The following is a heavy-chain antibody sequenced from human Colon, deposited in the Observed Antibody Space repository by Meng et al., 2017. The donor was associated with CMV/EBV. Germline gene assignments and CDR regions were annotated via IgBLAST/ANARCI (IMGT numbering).Heavy chain of an antibody. V-gene: IGHV4-39*07. CDR2: VYYTGTT. D-gene: IGHD2/OR15-2a*01. J-gene: IGHJ4*02. Sequence: SETLSLTCIASGGSINSSPYYWGWIRQSPGKGLEWIGGVYYTGTTIYNPSLKSRVTLSTDTSKNQFSLRLSSVTAADTAVYYCARGEGGVVIVPPAYWGQGTLVTVSS. CDR1: GGSINSSPYY. CDR3: ARGEGGVVIVPPAY.